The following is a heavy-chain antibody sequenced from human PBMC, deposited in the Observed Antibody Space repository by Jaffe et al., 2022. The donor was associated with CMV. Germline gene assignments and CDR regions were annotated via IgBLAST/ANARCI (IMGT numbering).Heavy chain of an antibody. D-gene: IGHD3-3*01. CDR2: IIPIFGTA. CDR3: ARAYDFWSGYPQRQTPKNYLRYAYYYYGMDV. V-gene: IGHV1-69*01. J-gene: IGHJ6*02. CDR1: GGTFSSYA. Sequence: QVQLVQSGAEVKKPGSSVKVSCKASGGTFSSYAISWVRQAPGQGLEWMGGIIPIFGTANYAQKFQGRVTITADESTSTAYMELSSLRSEDTAVYYCARAYDFWSGYPQRQTPKNYLRYAYYYYGMDVWGQGTTVTVSS.